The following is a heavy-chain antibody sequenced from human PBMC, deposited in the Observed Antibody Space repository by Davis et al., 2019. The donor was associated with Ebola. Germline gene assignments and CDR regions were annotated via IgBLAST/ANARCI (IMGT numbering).Heavy chain of an antibody. CDR3: AREGSVAATLDY. J-gene: IGHJ4*02. D-gene: IGHD2-15*01. CDR1: GFTFSNYA. CDR2: IGGSGGST. V-gene: IGHV3-23*01. Sequence: PGGSLRLSCAASGFTFSNYAMTWVRQAPGKGLEWVSAIGGSGGSTYYADSVKGRFTISRDNSKNTLYLQMNSLRAEDTAVYYCAREGSVAATLDYWGQGTLVTVSS.